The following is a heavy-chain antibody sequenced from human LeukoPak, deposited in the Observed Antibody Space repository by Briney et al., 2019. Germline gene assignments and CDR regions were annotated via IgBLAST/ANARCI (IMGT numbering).Heavy chain of an antibody. Sequence: SETLSLTCTVSGDSISNYYWSWIRQPPGRGLEWIGYIYYSGSTNYNPSLKSRVTISVDTSKNQFSLKLSSVTAADTAVYYCARTTVTTVDYWGQGTLVTVSS. CDR2: IYYSGST. CDR3: ARTTVTTVDY. CDR1: GDSISNYY. J-gene: IGHJ4*02. V-gene: IGHV4-59*01. D-gene: IGHD4-17*01.